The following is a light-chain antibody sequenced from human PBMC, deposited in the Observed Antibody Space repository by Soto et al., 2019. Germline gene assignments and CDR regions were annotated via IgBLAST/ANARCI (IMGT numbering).Light chain of an antibody. Sequence: DIPLTQSPSSLSASVGDRVTITCRASKRISNYLNWYQQKPGTAPKLMIWSSSTLPSGVPSRFSGSGSGTDFTLSISGLQPEDFAVYYCHQSYNTPRTFGQGTKVEVK. CDR3: HQSYNTPRT. CDR2: SSS. CDR1: KRISNY. J-gene: IGKJ1*01. V-gene: IGKV1-39*01.